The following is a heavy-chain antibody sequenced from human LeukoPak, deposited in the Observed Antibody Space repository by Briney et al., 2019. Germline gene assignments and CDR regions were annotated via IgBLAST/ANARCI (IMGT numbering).Heavy chain of an antibody. CDR2: ISAYNGNT. J-gene: IGHJ4*02. CDR3: AREGVVVAATTQFDY. Sequence: EASVKVSCKASGYTFTSYGISWVRQAPGQGLEWMGWISAYNGNTNYAQKLQGRVTMTTDTSTSTAYMELRSLRSDDTAVYYCAREGVVVAATTQFDYWGQGTLVTVSS. D-gene: IGHD2-15*01. V-gene: IGHV1-18*01. CDR1: GYTFTSYG.